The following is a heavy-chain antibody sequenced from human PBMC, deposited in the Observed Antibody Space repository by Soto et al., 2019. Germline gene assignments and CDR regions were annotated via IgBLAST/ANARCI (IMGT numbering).Heavy chain of an antibody. J-gene: IGHJ6*03. Sequence: GGSLRLSCAASGFTFSSYAMSWVRQAPGKGLEWVSAISGSGGSTYYADSVKGRFTISRDNSKNTLYLQMNSLRAEDTAVYYCAKTNQVEITEVPGEFWSGYVRGYYMDVWGKGTTVTVSS. CDR2: ISGSGGST. CDR3: AKTNQVEITEVPGEFWSGYVRGYYMDV. CDR1: GFTFSSYA. V-gene: IGHV3-23*01. D-gene: IGHD3-3*01.